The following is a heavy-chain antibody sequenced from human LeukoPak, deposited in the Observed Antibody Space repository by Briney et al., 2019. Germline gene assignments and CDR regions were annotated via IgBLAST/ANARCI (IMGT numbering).Heavy chain of an antibody. J-gene: IGHJ4*02. Sequence: ASVKVSCKASGYTFTSHAIHWVRQAPGQRLEWMGWISAGNGNTKYSQNFQGRVTLISNTSATTAFMELSSLRSEDAAVYYCARDSGSGNNDYWGQGTLVTVSS. CDR1: GYTFTSHA. D-gene: IGHD1-26*01. V-gene: IGHV1-3*01. CDR3: ARDSGSGNNDY. CDR2: ISAGNGNT.